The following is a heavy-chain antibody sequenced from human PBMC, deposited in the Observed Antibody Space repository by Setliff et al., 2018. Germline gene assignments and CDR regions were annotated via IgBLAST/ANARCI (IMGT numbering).Heavy chain of an antibody. D-gene: IGHD3-3*01. CDR1: GFTFSNYA. Sequence: LRLSCAASGFTFSNYAMHWVRQAPGKGLEYVSAISSNGGSTYYADSVKGRFTISRDNSKNTLYLQMGSLRGEDMAVYYCARDSATQYDFWSGPQYYYYMDVWGKGTTVTVSS. J-gene: IGHJ6*03. CDR2: ISSNGGST. V-gene: IGHV3-64*02. CDR3: ARDSATQYDFWSGPQYYYYMDV.